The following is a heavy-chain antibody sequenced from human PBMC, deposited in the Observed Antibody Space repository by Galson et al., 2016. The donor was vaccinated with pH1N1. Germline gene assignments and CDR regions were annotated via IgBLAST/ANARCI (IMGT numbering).Heavy chain of an antibody. D-gene: IGHD3-10*01. CDR3: ARRVYDFGVGFDH. CDR2: IHWDDDK. CDR1: GFSLTSSGMC. J-gene: IGHJ4*02. V-gene: IGHV2-5*02. Sequence: PALVKPTQTLRLTCSLSGFSLTSSGMCVGWIRQFPGKAPEWLALIHWDDDKRYNLSFKNRLTLTRDNSRNEVVLTMTNMEPLDSGTYYCARRVYDFGVGFDHWGQGILVTVSS.